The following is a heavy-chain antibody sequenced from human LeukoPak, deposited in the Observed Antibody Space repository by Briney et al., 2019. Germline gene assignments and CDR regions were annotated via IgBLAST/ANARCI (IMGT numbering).Heavy chain of an antibody. CDR3: ARDEQWLVHGYLDY. CDR1: GFTFSSYG. D-gene: IGHD6-19*01. V-gene: IGHV3-33*01. J-gene: IGHJ4*02. CDR2: IWYDGSSK. Sequence: GGSLRLSCAASGFTFSSYGMHWVRQAPGKGLEWVAVIWYDGSSKYYADSVKGRFTISRDNSKNTLYLQMNSLRAEDTAVYYCARDEQWLVHGYLDYWGQGTLVTVSS.